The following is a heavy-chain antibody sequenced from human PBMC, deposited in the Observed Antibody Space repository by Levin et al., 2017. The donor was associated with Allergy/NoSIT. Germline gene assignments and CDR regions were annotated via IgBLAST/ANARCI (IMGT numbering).Heavy chain of an antibody. V-gene: IGHV3-23*01. CDR3: AKELYCSGGSCYSFAFDI. D-gene: IGHD2-15*01. CDR1: GFTFSSYA. CDR2: ISGSGGST. Sequence: GGSLRLSCAASGFTFSSYAMSWVRQAPGKGLEWVSAISGSGGSTYYADSVKGRFTISRDNSKNTLYLQMNSLRAEDTAVYYCAKELYCSGGSCYSFAFDIWGQGTMVTVSS. J-gene: IGHJ3*02.